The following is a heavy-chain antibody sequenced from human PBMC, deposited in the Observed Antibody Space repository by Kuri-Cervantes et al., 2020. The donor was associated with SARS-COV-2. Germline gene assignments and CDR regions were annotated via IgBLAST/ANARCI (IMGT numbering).Heavy chain of an antibody. Sequence: SCKASGGTFSSYAMHWVRQAPGKGLEWVAVISYDGSNKYYADSVKGRFTISRDNSKNTLYLQMNSLRAEDTAVYYCARGGRYCSSTSCYAHDYWGQGTLVTVSS. CDR3: ARGGRYCSSTSCYAHDY. J-gene: IGHJ4*02. CDR1: GGTFSSYA. CDR2: ISYDGSNK. V-gene: IGHV3-30*04. D-gene: IGHD2-2*01.